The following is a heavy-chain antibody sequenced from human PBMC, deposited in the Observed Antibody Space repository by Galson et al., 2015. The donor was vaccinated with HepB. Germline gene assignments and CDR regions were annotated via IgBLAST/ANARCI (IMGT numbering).Heavy chain of an antibody. J-gene: IGHJ4*02. CDR2: IYSGGST. D-gene: IGHD5-18*01. Sequence: SLRLSCAASGFTVSSNSMSWVRQAPGKGLEWVSVIYSGGSTYYADSVKGRFHTSRDNSKNTLYLQMNSLRAEDTAVYYCARDSAYSSGSIVASYFDYLGPGTLFTVSS. V-gene: IGHV3-66*01. CDR1: GFTVSSNS. CDR3: ARDSAYSSGSIVASYFDY.